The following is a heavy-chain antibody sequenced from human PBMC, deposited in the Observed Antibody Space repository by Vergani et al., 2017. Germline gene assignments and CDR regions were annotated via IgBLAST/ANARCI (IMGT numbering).Heavy chain of an antibody. V-gene: IGHV4-38-2*01. CDR3: AGHRGSGGFCPSSYFYGMDV. CDR1: DSSIMTNPY. J-gene: IGHJ6*02. CDR2: IHHSGDT. Sequence: QVQLQESGPGLVKPSETLTLTCDVSDSSIMTNPYWGWFRQSPGKGLEWIGCIHHSGDTHYNSSLKSRVSISFVSSSKFSLSLTSVTAADTAIYYCAGHRGSGGFCPSSYFYGMDVWGHGTTVTVSS. D-gene: IGHD3-10*01.